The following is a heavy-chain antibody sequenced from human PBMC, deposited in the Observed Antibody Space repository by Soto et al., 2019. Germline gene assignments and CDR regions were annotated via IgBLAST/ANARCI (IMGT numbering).Heavy chain of an antibody. CDR2: IYSKAGTT. J-gene: IGHJ4*02. V-gene: IGHV1-18*01. CDR1: RYTFNDFG. Sequence: QVQLVQSRAEVQEPGASVKVSCKTSRYTFNDFGITWVRQAPGLGLEGLGWIYSKAGTTNFAPKFQGRVIMTTDTSTSTAYMELTSLTFDDSAVYFCARDIGFDIDYWGQGTLVTVS. CDR3: ARDIGFDIDY. D-gene: IGHD5-12*01.